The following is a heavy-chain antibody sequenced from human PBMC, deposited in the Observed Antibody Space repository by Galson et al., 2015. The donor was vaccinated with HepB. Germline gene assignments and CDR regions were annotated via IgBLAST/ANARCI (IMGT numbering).Heavy chain of an antibody. CDR3: ARDTGVAAAGTSGPFDY. CDR2: IWYDGSNK. J-gene: IGHJ4*02. CDR1: GFTFSAYG. Sequence: SLRLSCAASGFTFSAYGMHWVRQAPGKGLEWVAIIWYDGSNKYYADSVKGRFTISRDNSKNTLYLQMNSLRAEDTAVYYCARDTGVAAAGTSGPFDYWGQGTLVTVSS. V-gene: IGHV3-33*08. D-gene: IGHD6-13*01.